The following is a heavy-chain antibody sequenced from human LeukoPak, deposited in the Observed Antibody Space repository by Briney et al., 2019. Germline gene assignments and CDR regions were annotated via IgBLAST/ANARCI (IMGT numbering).Heavy chain of an antibody. Sequence: PGGSLRLSCAASGFTFDDYGMTWVRQAPGKGLEWVSGLNWNGASTGYADSVKGRFTISRDNAKNSLYLQMNSLRAEDTAMYYCARERSSSWSPFHSWGQGTLVTVSS. CDR3: ARERSSSWSPFHS. CDR1: GFTFDDYG. V-gene: IGHV3-20*04. CDR2: LNWNGAST. D-gene: IGHD6-13*01. J-gene: IGHJ4*02.